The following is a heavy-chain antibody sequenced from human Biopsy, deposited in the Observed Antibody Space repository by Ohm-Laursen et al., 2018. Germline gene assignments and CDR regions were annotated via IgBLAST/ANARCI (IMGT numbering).Heavy chain of an antibody. D-gene: IGHD3-22*01. CDR1: GGSIITSY. V-gene: IGHV4-59*08. CDR3: GRREVVITHDAFDT. CDR2: VYYSGST. Sequence: GTLSFTCTLPGGSIITSYWTCIRQPPVKGLEWIGDVYYSGSTNRNPSLKSRVTILVDTSKNQFSLKLNSVTAADTAVYYCGRREVVITHDAFDTWGQGTMVTVSS. J-gene: IGHJ3*02.